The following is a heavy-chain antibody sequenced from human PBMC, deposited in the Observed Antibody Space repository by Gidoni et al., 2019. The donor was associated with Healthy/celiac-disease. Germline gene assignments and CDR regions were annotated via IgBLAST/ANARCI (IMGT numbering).Heavy chain of an antibody. CDR1: GVTFGSYA. Sequence: EVQRLEYGGGLVQPGGSLRLSCAAPGVTFGSYAMSGGRQAPGKGLEWVSAISGSGGSTYYADSVKGRFTISRDNSKNTLYLQMNSLRAEDTAVYYCAKDPATYYDFWSGYSIPYYFDYWGQGTLVTVSS. D-gene: IGHD3-3*01. CDR3: AKDPATYYDFWSGYSIPYYFDY. V-gene: IGHV3-23*01. CDR2: ISGSGGST. J-gene: IGHJ4*02.